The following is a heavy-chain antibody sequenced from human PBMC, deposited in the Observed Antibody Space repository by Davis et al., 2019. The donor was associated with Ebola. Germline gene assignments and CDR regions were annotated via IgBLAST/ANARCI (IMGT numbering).Heavy chain of an antibody. D-gene: IGHD3-22*01. CDR3: ARTLTVYYYDSSGYLFDY. CDR2: IIPIFGTA. CDR1: GGTFSSYA. J-gene: IGHJ4*02. V-gene: IGHV1-69*13. Sequence: AASVKVSCKASGGTFSSYAISWVRQAPGQGLEWMGGIIPIFGTANYAQKFQGRVTITADESTSTAYMELSSLRSEDTAVYYCARTLTVYYYDSSGYLFDYWGQGTLVTVSS.